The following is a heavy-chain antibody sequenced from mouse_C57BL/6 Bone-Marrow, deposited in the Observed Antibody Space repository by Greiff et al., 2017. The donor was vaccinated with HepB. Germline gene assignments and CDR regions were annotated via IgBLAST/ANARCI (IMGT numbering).Heavy chain of an antibody. CDR1: GYTFTSYW. CDR3: ARRFITTGWWYFDV. V-gene: IGHV1-55*01. CDR2: IYPGSGST. Sequence: QVQLQQPGAELVKPGASVKMSCKASGYTFTSYWITWVKQRPGQGLEWIGDIYPGSGSTNYNEKFKSKATLTVDTSSSTAYMQLSSLTSEDSAVYYCARRFITTGWWYFDVWGTGTTVTVSS. J-gene: IGHJ1*03. D-gene: IGHD1-1*01.